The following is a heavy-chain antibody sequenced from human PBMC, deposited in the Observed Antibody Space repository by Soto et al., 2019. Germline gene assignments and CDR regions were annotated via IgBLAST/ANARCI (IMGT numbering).Heavy chain of an antibody. CDR2: ISAYNGHT. V-gene: IGHV1-18*01. CDR3: ARGGQGYDSSCYYPRPHYYPTHV. CDR1: GYTFTTYS. Sequence: ASVKVSCKASGYTFTTYSITWVRQAPGQGXEWMGWISAYNGHTGYAQKLQGRVTMTTDTSTSTAYMELRSLSSDDTAVYYCARGGQGYDSSCYYPRPHYYPTHVWCQGTTVTVSS. D-gene: IGHD3-22*01. J-gene: IGHJ6*02.